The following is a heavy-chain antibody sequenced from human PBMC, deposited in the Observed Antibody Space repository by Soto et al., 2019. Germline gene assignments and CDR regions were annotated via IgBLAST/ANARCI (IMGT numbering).Heavy chain of an antibody. CDR2: IYYSGRT. V-gene: IGHV4-39*01. Sequence: SETLSLTCIVSGESISSGSYYWGWIRQPPGKGLEWIGSIYYSGRTYYNPSFKSRVTISIDTSKNQFSLKLSSVTATDTAVYYCARQRTTVVTQAYFDHWGQGALVTVSS. CDR1: GESISSGSYY. D-gene: IGHD2-21*02. J-gene: IGHJ4*02. CDR3: ARQRTTVVTQAYFDH.